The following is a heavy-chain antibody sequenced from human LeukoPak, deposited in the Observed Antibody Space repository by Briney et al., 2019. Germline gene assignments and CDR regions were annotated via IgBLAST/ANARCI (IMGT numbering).Heavy chain of an antibody. CDR1: GGSFSGYY. V-gene: IGHV4-34*01. CDR2: INRSGST. Sequence: SETLSLTCAVYGGSFSGYYWSWIRQPPGKGLEWIGEINRSGSTNYNPSLKSRVTISVDTSKNQFSLKLSSVTAADTAVYYCARGTSTVTATDAFDIWGQGTMVTVSS. J-gene: IGHJ3*02. D-gene: IGHD4-17*01. CDR3: ARGTSTVTATDAFDI.